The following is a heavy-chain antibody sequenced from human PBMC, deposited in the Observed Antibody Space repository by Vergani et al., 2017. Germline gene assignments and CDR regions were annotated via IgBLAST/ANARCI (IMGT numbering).Heavy chain of an antibody. J-gene: IGHJ4*02. V-gene: IGHV3-30-3*01. D-gene: IGHD2-2*02. CDR3: VRDRGLCAGGRCYTEAWDY. CDR2: ISFDGTNE. Sequence: QVQLVESGGGVVQPGTSLRLSCVVSGFALNRHAVYWVRQAPGKGLEWVVGISFDGTNEYYPDFVKGRFTISRDIAKNTLYLQVRSLRLEDTGVYHCVRDRGLCAGGRCYTEAWDYWGQGTPVTVSS. CDR1: GFALNRHA.